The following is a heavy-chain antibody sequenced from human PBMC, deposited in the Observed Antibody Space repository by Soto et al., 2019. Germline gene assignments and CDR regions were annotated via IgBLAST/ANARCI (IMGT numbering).Heavy chain of an antibody. V-gene: IGHV3-23*01. Sequence: GGSLRLACAASGYIFDSYAMSWVRQAPGKGLEWVSTISGSGGSRYYADSVKGRFTISRDNSKSTLYLQMNSLRDEDTAVYYYAKGERGRYYKQGLDVWGQGTTVTVSS. D-gene: IGHD1-26*01. CDR1: GYIFDSYA. CDR3: AKGERGRYYKQGLDV. CDR2: ISGSGGSR. J-gene: IGHJ6*02.